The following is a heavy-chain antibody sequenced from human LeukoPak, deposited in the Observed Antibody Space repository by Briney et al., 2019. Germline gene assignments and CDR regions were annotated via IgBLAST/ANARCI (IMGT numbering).Heavy chain of an antibody. CDR2: ISSSGSTI. CDR1: GFTFSDYY. CDR3: ARGTATLAPLNY. Sequence: GESLKISCAASGFTFSDYYMSWIRQAPGKGLEWVSYISSSGSTIYYADSVKGRFTISRDNAKNSLYLQMNSLRAEDTAVYYCARGTATLAPLNYWGQGTLVTVSS. J-gene: IGHJ4*02. V-gene: IGHV3-11*01. D-gene: IGHD2-15*01.